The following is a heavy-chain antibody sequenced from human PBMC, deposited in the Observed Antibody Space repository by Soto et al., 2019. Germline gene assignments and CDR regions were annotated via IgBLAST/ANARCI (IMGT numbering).Heavy chain of an antibody. V-gene: IGHV4-31*03. CDR3: ARQPTTGDTDLWFDP. CDR2: IYYSGST. J-gene: IGHJ5*02. Sequence: PSETLSLTCTVSGGSISSGGYYWSWIRQHPGKGLECIGYIYYSGSTYYNPSLASRVSVSVDTSKNEFSLKLRSVTAADTAVYYCARQPTTGDTDLWFDPWGQGTLATVSS. D-gene: IGHD2-21*01. CDR1: GGSISSGGYY.